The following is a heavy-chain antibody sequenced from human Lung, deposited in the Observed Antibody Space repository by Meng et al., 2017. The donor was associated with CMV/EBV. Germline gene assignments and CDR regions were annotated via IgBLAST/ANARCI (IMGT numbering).Heavy chain of an antibody. CDR2: ISSDGQNK. D-gene: IGHD2-2*01. V-gene: IGHV3-30*09. CDR3: ATYSRAPAALLAYFNY. CDR1: RVTFRNYA. Sequence: GGSLRLXXVVSRVTFRNYAMHWVRQAPGKGPEWVAVISSDGQNKYYADSVKGSFAISRDNLRSTLYLQLSSLRLEDTAVYYCATYSRAPAALLAYFNYWGLGXLVTVSS. J-gene: IGHJ4*02.